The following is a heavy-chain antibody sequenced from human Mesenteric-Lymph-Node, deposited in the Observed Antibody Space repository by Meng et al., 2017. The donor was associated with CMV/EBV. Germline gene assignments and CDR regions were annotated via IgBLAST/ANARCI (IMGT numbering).Heavy chain of an antibody. CDR1: GFTFDDYT. J-gene: IGHJ6*02. Sequence: GESLEISCAASGFTFDDYTMHWVRQAPGKGLEWVSIISWDGSSTYYADSVKGRFTISRDNSKNALYLQMNSLRTEDTALYYCARDLVTIFGVVRGMDVWGQGTTVTVSS. CDR2: ISWDGSST. V-gene: IGHV3-43*01. CDR3: ARDLVTIFGVVRGMDV. D-gene: IGHD3-3*01.